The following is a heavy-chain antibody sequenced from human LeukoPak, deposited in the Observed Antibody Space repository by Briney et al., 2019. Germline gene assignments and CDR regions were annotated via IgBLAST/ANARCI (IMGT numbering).Heavy chain of an antibody. Sequence: PGGSLRLSCAASGFTFSGYSMDWVRQAPGKGLEWVSYIRSSGSPIYYADSVKGRFTISRDNAKNSVYLQMNSLRDEDTAVYYCVRGPDALDYWGQGTLVTVSS. J-gene: IGHJ4*02. CDR2: IRSSGSPI. V-gene: IGHV3-48*02. CDR3: VRGPDALDY. CDR1: GFTFSGYS.